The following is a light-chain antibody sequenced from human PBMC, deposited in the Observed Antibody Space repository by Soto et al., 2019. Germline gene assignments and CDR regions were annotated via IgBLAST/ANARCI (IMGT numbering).Light chain of an antibody. CDR3: SSYTSSSTRVV. V-gene: IGLV2-14*01. CDR2: DVS. Sequence: QSALTRPASVSGSPGQSITISCTGTSSDVGGYNFVSWYQQRPGIAPKLIIYDVSNRPSGVSDRFSGSKSGNTASLTISGLQADDEADYYCSSYTSSSTRVVFGGGTKVTVL. CDR1: SSDVGGYNF. J-gene: IGLJ2*01.